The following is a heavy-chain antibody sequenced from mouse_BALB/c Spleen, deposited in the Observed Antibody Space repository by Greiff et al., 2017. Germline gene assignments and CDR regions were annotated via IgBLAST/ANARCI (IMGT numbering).Heavy chain of an antibody. CDR3: ARGTPYAMDY. CDR2: IDPANGNT. V-gene: IGHV14-3*02. J-gene: IGHJ4*01. Sequence: EVQLQQSGAELVKPGASVKLSCTASGFNIKDTYMHWVKQRPEQGLEWIGRIDPANGNTIYDPKFQGKASITADTSSNTAYLQLSSLTSEDTAVYYCARGTPYAMDYWGQGTSVTVSS. CDR1: GFNIKDTY. D-gene: IGHD2-14*01.